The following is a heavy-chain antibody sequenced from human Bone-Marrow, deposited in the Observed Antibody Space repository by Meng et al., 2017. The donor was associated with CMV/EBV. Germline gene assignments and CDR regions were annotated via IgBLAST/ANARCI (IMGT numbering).Heavy chain of an antibody. D-gene: IGHD2-2*01. Sequence: SETLSLTCAVYGGSFSGYYWSWIRQPPGKGLEWIGEINHSGSTNYNPSLKSRVTISVDTSKNQFSLKLSSVTAADTAVYYCARGRAPLAYCSSTSCYWFDPWGQGTLVTVSS. V-gene: IGHV4-34*01. CDR1: GGSFSGYY. CDR3: ARGRAPLAYCSSTSCYWFDP. CDR2: INHSGST. J-gene: IGHJ5*02.